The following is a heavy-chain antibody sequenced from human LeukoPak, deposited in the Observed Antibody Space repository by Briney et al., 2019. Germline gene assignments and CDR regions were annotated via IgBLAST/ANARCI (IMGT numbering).Heavy chain of an antibody. CDR2: IYYSGST. Sequence: SETLSLTCTVSGGSISSYYWSWIRQPPGKGLERIGYIYYSGSTNYNPSLKSRVTISVDTSKNQFSLKLSSVTAADTAVYYCARRSSDRADAFDIWGQGTMVTVSS. J-gene: IGHJ3*02. V-gene: IGHV4-59*08. CDR3: ARRSSDRADAFDI. CDR1: GGSISSYY. D-gene: IGHD6-6*01.